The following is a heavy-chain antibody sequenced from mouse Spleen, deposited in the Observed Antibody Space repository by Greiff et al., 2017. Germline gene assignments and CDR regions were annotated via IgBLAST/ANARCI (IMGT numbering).Heavy chain of an antibody. CDR1: GYSITSGYY. Sequence: VQLQQSGPGLVKPSQSLSLTCSVTGYSITSGYYWNWIRQFPGNKLEWMGYISYDGSNNYNPSLKNRISITRDTSKNQFFLKLNSVTTEDTATYYCARVPYGNDAMDYWGQGTSVTVSS. CDR3: ARVPYGNDAMDY. D-gene: IGHD2-1*01. V-gene: IGHV3-6*02. CDR2: ISYDGSN. J-gene: IGHJ4*01.